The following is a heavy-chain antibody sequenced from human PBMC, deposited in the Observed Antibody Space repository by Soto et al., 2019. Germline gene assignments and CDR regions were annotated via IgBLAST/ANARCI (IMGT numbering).Heavy chain of an antibody. J-gene: IGHJ5*02. CDR2: INHSGST. V-gene: IGHV4-34*01. Sequence: SETLSLTCAVYGGSFSGYYWSWIRQPPGKGLEWIGEINHSGSTNYNPSLKSRVTISVDTSKNQFSLKLSSVTAADTAVYYCARALGYCSGGSCSDWFDPWGQGTLVTVSS. CDR1: GGSFSGYY. D-gene: IGHD2-15*01. CDR3: ARALGYCSGGSCSDWFDP.